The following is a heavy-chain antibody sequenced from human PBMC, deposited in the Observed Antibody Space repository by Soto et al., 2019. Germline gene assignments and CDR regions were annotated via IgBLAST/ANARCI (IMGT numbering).Heavy chain of an antibody. CDR2: ISAYNGNT. J-gene: IGHJ3*01. CDR1: GYTFSSYD. CDR3: ASRLSGYLF. Sequence: QVQLVQSGAEVKTPGASVKVSCKASGYTFSSYDITWVRQAPGQGLEWMGWISAYNGNTDYGQKLQGRVTMTTDTSTSTAYMELRSLRSDDTAVYYCASRLSGYLFWGQGTMVTVSS. V-gene: IGHV1-18*01. D-gene: IGHD5-12*01.